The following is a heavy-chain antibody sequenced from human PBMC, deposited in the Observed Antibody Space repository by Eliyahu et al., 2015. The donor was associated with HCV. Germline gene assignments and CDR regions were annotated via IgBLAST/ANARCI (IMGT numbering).Heavy chain of an antibody. J-gene: IGHJ3*02. V-gene: IGHV4-34*01. CDR2: INHSGST. CDR3: ARPGGIAVAGDAFDI. Sequence: GLEWIGEINHSGSTNYNPSLKSRVTISVDTSKNQFSLKLSSVTAADTAVYYCARPGGIAVAGDAFDIWGQGTMVTVSS. D-gene: IGHD6-19*01.